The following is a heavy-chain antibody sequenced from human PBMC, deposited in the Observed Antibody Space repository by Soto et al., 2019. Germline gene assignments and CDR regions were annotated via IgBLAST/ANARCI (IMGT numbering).Heavy chain of an antibody. J-gene: IGHJ4*02. CDR3: TTQTVSGSDYFDY. Sequence: QVQLVQSGAEVKKPGASVKVSCKASGYTFTSYAMHWVRQAPGQRLEWMGWINAGNGNTKYSQKFQGRVTITRDTSASTAYMALSSLRSEDTAVYYCTTQTVSGSDYFDYWGQGTLVTVSS. CDR2: INAGNGNT. V-gene: IGHV1-3*01. D-gene: IGHD3-10*01. CDR1: GYTFTSYA.